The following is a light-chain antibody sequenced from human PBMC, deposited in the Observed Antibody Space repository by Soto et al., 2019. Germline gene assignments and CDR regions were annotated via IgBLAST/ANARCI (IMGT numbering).Light chain of an antibody. V-gene: IGKV1-8*01. CDR1: QDISTY. J-gene: IGKJ3*01. CDR3: QQYYSYPLT. Sequence: AIRMTQSPSSFSASTGDRVTITCRASQDISTYLAWYQQKPGKAPKVLIYAASTLQSGVPSRFSGSGSGTDFTLTISCLQSEDFATYYCQQYYSYPLTFGPGTKVYIK. CDR2: AAS.